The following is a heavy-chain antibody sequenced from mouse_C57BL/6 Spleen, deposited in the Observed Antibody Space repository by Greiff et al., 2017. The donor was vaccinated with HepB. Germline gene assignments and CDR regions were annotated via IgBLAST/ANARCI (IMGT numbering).Heavy chain of an antibody. CDR2: IRNKANGYTT. D-gene: IGHD1-1*01. CDR3: ARTTVGAMDY. J-gene: IGHJ4*01. CDR1: GFTFTDYY. V-gene: IGHV7-3*01. Sequence: DVKLVESGGGLVQPGGSLSLSCAASGFTFTDYYMSWVRQPPGKALEWLGFIRNKANGYTTDYSASVKGRFTISRDNYQSILYLQMNALRAEDGATYDCARTTVGAMDYWGQGTSVTVSS.